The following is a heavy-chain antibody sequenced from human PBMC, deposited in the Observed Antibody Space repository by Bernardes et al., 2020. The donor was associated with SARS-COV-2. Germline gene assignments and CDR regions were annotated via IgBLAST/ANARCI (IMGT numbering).Heavy chain of an antibody. D-gene: IGHD6-13*01. J-gene: IGHJ4*02. Sequence: GGSLRLSCAVVGFTVSSNYMIWVRQAPGTGLEWVSILYGDGTTYYADSVKGRFTTSRDNSKNTLYLQMNSLRGEDSAVFYCARDTAAGIDYWGQGTLVTVSS. V-gene: IGHV3-66*02. CDR2: LYGDGTT. CDR3: ARDTAAGIDY. CDR1: GFTVSSNY.